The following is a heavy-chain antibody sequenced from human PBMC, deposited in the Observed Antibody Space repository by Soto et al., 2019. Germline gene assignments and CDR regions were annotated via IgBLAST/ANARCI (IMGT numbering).Heavy chain of an antibody. CDR2: IIPILGIA. Sequence: QVQLVQSGAEVKKPGSSVKVSCKASGGTFSSYTISWVRQAPGQGLEWMGRIIPILGIANYAQKFQGRVTITADKSTSTAYMEVSSLRSEDTAVYYCARDSTGPYYYYGMDVWGQGTTVTVSS. CDR3: ARDSTGPYYYYGMDV. V-gene: IGHV1-69*08. CDR1: GGTFSSYT. J-gene: IGHJ6*02.